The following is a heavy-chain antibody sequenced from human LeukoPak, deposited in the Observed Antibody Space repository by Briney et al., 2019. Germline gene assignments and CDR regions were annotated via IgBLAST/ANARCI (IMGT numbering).Heavy chain of an antibody. CDR2: IGTIGDT. J-gene: IGHJ4*02. CDR3: AGGYGFGSYYEFDY. D-gene: IGHD3-10*01. CDR1: GFTFSTYD. V-gene: IGHV3-13*01. Sequence: PGRSLRLSCAASGFTFSTYDMHWVRQAAGKGLEWVSGIGTIGDTFYPGSVKGRFTISRENAKTSLYLQMNNLRVGDTAVYYCAGGYGFGSYYEFDYWGQGTLVTVSS.